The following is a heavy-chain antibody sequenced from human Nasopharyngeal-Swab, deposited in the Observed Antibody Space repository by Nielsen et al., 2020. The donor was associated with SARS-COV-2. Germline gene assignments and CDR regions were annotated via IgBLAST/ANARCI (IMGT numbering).Heavy chain of an antibody. CDR3: AKQLAAAGPPGAFDI. V-gene: IGHV4-39*01. Sequence: WIRQPPGKGLEWIGSIYYSGSTYYNPSLKSRGTISVDTSKNQFSLKLSSVTAADTAVYYCAKQLAAAGPPGAFDIWGQGTMVTVSS. J-gene: IGHJ3*02. CDR2: IYYSGST. D-gene: IGHD6-13*01.